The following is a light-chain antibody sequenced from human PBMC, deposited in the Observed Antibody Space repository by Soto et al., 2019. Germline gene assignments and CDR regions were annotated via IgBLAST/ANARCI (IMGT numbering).Light chain of an antibody. J-gene: IGLJ1*01. V-gene: IGLV1-40*01. CDR3: QSYDSSLSGSV. Sequence: SFLTPPPPVSGGPGQRGTISCPGGRSQIGAGYDVHWYQQLPGTAPKLLIYGNSNRPSGVPDRFSGSKSGTSASLAITGLQAEDEADYYCQSYDSSLSGSVFGTGTKVTVL. CDR2: GNS. CDR1: RSQIGAGYD.